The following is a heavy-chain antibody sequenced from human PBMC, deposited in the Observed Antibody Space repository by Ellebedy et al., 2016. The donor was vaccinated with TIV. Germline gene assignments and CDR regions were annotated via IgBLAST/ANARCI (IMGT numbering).Heavy chain of an antibody. CDR3: AKDSYSKGDY. D-gene: IGHD4-11*01. CDR2: INHDGSAE. Sequence: GESLKISCAASGFTFSNSWMSWVRQAPGKGLEWVANINHDGSAENYVDSVKGRFTITRDNARNSLYLQMNSLGGEDTAVYYCAKDSYSKGDYWGLGTLVTVSS. CDR1: GFTFSNSW. J-gene: IGHJ4*02. V-gene: IGHV3-7*01.